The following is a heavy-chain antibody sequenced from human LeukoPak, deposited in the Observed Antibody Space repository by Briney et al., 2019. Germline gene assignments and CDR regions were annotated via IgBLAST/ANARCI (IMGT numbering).Heavy chain of an antibody. Sequence: GGSLRLSCAASGFTFSSYAMSWVRQAPGKGLEWVSITSAGGGTTYYADSVKGRFTISKDNSKNTLYLQMNSLRAEDTAVYCCAKVYGSGSYFTSFDYWGQGTLVTVSS. CDR3: AKVYGSGSYFTSFDY. D-gene: IGHD3-10*01. CDR2: TSAGGGTT. J-gene: IGHJ4*02. V-gene: IGHV3-23*01. CDR1: GFTFSSYA.